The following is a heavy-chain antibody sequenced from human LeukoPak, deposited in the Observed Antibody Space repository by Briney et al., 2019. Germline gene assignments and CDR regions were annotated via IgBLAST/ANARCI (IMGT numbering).Heavy chain of an antibody. CDR2: ISGSCGST. J-gene: IGHJ5*02. V-gene: IGHV3-23*01. CDR1: GFPFSSYA. CDR3: AKDAPGIAVAGTGWFDP. Sequence: PGGSLTLFCAASGFPFSSYAMSWVRHSPGEGVEWVSAISGSCGSTDYKDSVKGRFTISRDNSKNTLYLQMNSLRAEDTAVYYCAKDAPGIAVAGTGWFDPWGQGTLVTVSS. D-gene: IGHD6-19*01.